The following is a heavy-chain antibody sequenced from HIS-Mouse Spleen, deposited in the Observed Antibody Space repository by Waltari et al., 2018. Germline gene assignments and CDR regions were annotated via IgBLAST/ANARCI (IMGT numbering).Heavy chain of an antibody. CDR2: IYSGGST. CDR3: ARSNWYFDY. CDR1: GFTFSSYS. J-gene: IGHJ4*02. V-gene: IGHV3-66*01. Sequence: EVQLVESGGGLVKPGGSLRLSCAASGFTFSSYSMNWVRQAPGKGLEWVSVIYSGGSTYYADSVKGRFTISRDNSKNTLYLQLNSLRAEDTAVYYCARSNWYFDYWGQGTLVTVSS. D-gene: IGHD7-27*01.